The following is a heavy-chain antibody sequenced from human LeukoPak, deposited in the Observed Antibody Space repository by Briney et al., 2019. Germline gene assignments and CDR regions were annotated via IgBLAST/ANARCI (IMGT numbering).Heavy chain of an antibody. CDR3: ARVDSGSWSLDY. J-gene: IGHJ4*02. CDR1: GGSISNSNW. Sequence: PSETLSLTCTVSGGSISNSNWWSWVRQTPGKGLEWIGEIYPSGSTNYNPSLKSRVTISVDTSKNQFSPKLSSVTAADTAVYYCARVDSGSWSLDYWGQGTLVTVSS. V-gene: IGHV4-4*02. CDR2: IYPSGST. D-gene: IGHD6-13*01.